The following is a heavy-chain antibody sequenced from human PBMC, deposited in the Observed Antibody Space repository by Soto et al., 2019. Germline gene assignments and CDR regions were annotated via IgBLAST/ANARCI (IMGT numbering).Heavy chain of an antibody. CDR1: GGSVSSGSYY. J-gene: IGHJ6*02. V-gene: IGHV4-61*01. Sequence: QVQLQESGPGLVKPSETLSLTCTVSGGSVSSGSYYWSWIRQPPGKGLEWIGYIYYSGSTNYNPSLKSRVTISVDTSKNQFSLKLSSVTAADTAVYYCARDRIAVVGPFDYYYGMDVWGQGTTVTVSS. CDR3: ARDRIAVVGPFDYYYGMDV. CDR2: IYYSGST. D-gene: IGHD6-19*01.